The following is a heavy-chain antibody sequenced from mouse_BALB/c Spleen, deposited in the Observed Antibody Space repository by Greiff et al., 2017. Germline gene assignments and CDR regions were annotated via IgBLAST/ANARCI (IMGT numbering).Heavy chain of an antibody. CDR3: ARERGGYYEYFDV. V-gene: IGHV5-4*02. CDR2: ISDGGSYT. D-gene: IGHD2-3*01. J-gene: IGHJ1*01. CDR1: GFTFSDYY. Sequence: EVHLVESGGGLVKPGGSLKLSCAASGFTFSDYYMYWVRQTPEKRLEWVATISDGGSYTYYPDSVKGRFTISRDNAKNNLYLQMSSLKSEDTAMYYCARERGGYYEYFDVWGAGTTVTVSS.